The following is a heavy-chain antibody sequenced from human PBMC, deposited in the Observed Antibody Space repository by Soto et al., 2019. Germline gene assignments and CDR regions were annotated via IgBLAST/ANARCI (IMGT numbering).Heavy chain of an antibody. CDR1: GFTLSQFG. Sequence: QVQVVESGGGVVQPGGSLRLSCTASGFTLSQFGMHWVRQIPGKGLEWVALISYDGSKEFYAASVQGRFTISRDISKKTIFLQMNSLRVADRGKYYCARKLGESINWVNWFYNYDMDVWGQGNTVTVSS. CDR3: ARKLGESINWVNWFYNYDMDV. V-gene: IGHV3-33*01. CDR2: ISYDGSKE. J-gene: IGHJ6*02. D-gene: IGHD3-16*01.